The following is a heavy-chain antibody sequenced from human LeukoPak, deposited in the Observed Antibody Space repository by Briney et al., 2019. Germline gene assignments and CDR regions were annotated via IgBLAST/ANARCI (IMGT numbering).Heavy chain of an antibody. CDR3: ARDHRLHYFDY. D-gene: IGHD6-25*01. CDR1: GGSISSYY. V-gene: IGHV4-59*01. Sequence: SETLSLTCTVSGGSISSYYWSWIRQPPGKGLEWIGYIYYSGSTNYNPSLKSRVTISVDTSKNQFSLKLSSVTAADTAVYYCARDHRLHYFDYWGQGTLVTVSS. CDR2: IYYSGST. J-gene: IGHJ4*02.